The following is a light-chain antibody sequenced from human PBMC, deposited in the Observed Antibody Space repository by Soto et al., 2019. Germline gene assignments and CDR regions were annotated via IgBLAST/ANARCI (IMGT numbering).Light chain of an antibody. CDR3: QQLNSYPIT. CDR1: QNINSW. V-gene: IGKV1-5*03. Sequence: DIQMTQSPSTLSASVGDRVTITCRASQNINSWLAWYQQKPGKAPKLLIYKASSLESGVPSRFSGSGSGTEFTLTISSLQPEDFATYFCQQLNSYPITFGQGTRLEIK. J-gene: IGKJ5*01. CDR2: KAS.